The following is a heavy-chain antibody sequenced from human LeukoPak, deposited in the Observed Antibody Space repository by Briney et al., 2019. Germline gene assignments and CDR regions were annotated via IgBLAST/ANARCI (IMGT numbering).Heavy chain of an antibody. CDR3: ARDQGYLAFDI. CDR2: ISSSSSYI. D-gene: IGHD2-15*01. V-gene: IGHV3-21*01. CDR1: GFTFSSYS. J-gene: IGHJ3*02. Sequence: GGSLRLSCAASGFTFSSYSMNWVRQTPGKGLEWVSSISSSSSYIYYADSVKGRFTISRDNAKNSLYLQMNSLRAEDTAVYYCARDQGYLAFDIWGQGTMVTVSS.